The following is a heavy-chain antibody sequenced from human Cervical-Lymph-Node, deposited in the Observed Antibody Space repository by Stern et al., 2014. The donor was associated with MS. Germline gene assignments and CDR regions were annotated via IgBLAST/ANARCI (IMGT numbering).Heavy chain of an antibody. D-gene: IGHD2-15*01. Sequence: ITLKESGPTLVKPTQTLTLTCALSGFSLNSAGVGVGWIRQPPGKALEWLAVIYWDDDKRHSPSLKTRLTITKDTSKNHVVLTLTNMDPVDTGTYYCAARGGFCGGGSCSSAGFEFWGQGTMVTVSS. CDR2: IYWDDDK. J-gene: IGHJ3*01. CDR3: AARGGFCGGGSCSSAGFEF. V-gene: IGHV2-5*02. CDR1: GFSLNSAGVG.